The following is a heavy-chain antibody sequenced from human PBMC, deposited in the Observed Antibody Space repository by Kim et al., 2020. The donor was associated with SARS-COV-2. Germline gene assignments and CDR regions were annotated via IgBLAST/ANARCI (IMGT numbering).Heavy chain of an antibody. CDR1: GGSMRSYY. CDR2: IHYSGST. V-gene: IGHV4-59*12. D-gene: IGHD1-26*01. CDR3: AIAAGHGGSYPYYFDN. Sequence: SETLSLTCTVSGGSMRSYYWSWIRQPPGEGLEWIGYIHYSGSTGYDPSLKSRVTMSIDTSRKQFSLNLTSVTAADTAVYYCAIAAGHGGSYPYYFDNWGQGTPVTVSS. J-gene: IGHJ4*02.